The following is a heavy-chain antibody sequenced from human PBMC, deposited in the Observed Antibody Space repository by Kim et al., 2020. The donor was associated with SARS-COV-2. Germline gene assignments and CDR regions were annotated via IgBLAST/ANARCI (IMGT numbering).Heavy chain of an antibody. CDR3: ARPRYSS. V-gene: IGHV3-7*01. D-gene: IGHD2-15*01. J-gene: IGHJ4*02. CDR2: INEDGSQK. Sequence: GGSLRLSCAASGFTFTSFWMTWVRQAPGKGLEWVANINEDGSQKYYIDSMKGRFTISRDNAKNSVYLQMNSLRAEDTAVYYCARPRYSSWGQGILVTVSS. CDR1: GFTFTSFW.